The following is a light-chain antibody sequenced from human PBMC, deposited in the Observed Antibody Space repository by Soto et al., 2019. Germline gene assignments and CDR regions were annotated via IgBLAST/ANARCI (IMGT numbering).Light chain of an antibody. CDR1: QSFIHSNGNTY. CDR3: MQGSLWPFT. CDR2: QVF. Sequence: DVVMTQSPLSLPVTLGQPASISCRSTQSFIHSNGNTYLTWFQQRPGQSPRRLIYQVFNRDSGVPDRFSGSGSGTDFTLKISRVEADDVGVYYCMQGSLWPFTFGQGTRLEIK. J-gene: IGKJ2*01. V-gene: IGKV2-30*02.